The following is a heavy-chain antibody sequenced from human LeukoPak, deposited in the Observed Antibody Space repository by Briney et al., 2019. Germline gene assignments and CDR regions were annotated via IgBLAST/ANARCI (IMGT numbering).Heavy chain of an antibody. D-gene: IGHD3-16*01. CDR3: ARGGNYYMDV. CDR1: GGTFICYA. CDR2: IIPIFGTA. V-gene: IGHV1-69*05. J-gene: IGHJ6*03. Sequence: SVKVSCKASGGTFICYAISWVRQAPGQGLEWMGGIIPIFGTANYAQKFQGRVTITTDESTSTAYMELSSLRSEDTAVYYCARGGNYYMDVWGKGTTVTVSS.